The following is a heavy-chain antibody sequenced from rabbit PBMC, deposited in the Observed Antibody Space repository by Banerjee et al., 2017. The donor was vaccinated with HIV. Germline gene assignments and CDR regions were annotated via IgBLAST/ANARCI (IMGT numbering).Heavy chain of an antibody. CDR3: ARYDTNSDYYNF. J-gene: IGHJ4*01. Sequence: QEQLEESGGDLVKPEGSLTLTCTASGFSFSSSYWICWVRQAPGKGLEWIACISANSVSSTYYASWPKGRFTISKTSSTTVTLQMTSLTAADTATYFCARYDTNSDYYNFWGPGTLVTVS. CDR1: GFSFSSSYW. CDR2: ISANSVSST. D-gene: IGHD1-1*01. V-gene: IGHV1S45*01.